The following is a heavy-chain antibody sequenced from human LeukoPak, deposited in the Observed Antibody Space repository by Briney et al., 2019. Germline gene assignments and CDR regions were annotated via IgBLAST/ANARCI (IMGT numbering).Heavy chain of an antibody. Sequence: LTGGSLRLSCAASGFTVSSNYMNWVRQAPGKGLEWVSVIYSGGSIYHADSVKGRFTISRDNSKNTLYLQMDSLRAEDTAVYYCARDSVGAGYSDYWGQGTLVTVSS. J-gene: IGHJ4*02. V-gene: IGHV3-53*01. CDR2: IYSGGSI. D-gene: IGHD1-26*01. CDR3: ARDSVGAGYSDY. CDR1: GFTVSSNY.